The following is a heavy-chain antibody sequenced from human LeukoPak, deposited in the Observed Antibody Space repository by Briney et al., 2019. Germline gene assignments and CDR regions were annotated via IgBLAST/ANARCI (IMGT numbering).Heavy chain of an antibody. CDR1: GFTFSGSA. V-gene: IGHV3-73*01. D-gene: IGHD5-24*01. Sequence: PGGSLRLSCAASGFTFSGSAMHWVRQASGKGLEWVGRIRSKANSYATAYAASVEGRFTISRDDSKNTAYLQMNSLKTEDTAVYYCTSLHDYNAEFDYWGQGTLVTVSS. J-gene: IGHJ4*02. CDR3: TSLHDYNAEFDY. CDR2: IRSKANSYAT.